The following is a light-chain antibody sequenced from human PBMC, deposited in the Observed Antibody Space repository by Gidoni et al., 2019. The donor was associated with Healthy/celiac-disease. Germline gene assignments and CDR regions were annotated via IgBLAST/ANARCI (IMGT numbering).Light chain of an antibody. V-gene: IGKV1-39*01. J-gene: IGKJ3*01. Sequence: DIQMTQSPSSLSASVGDRVTITCRASQSISSYLNWYQQKPGKAPKLLIYAASSLQSWVPSRFSGSGSGTDFTLTISSLQPEDFATYYCQQSYSRITFGPGTKVDIK. CDR3: QQSYSRIT. CDR1: QSISSY. CDR2: AAS.